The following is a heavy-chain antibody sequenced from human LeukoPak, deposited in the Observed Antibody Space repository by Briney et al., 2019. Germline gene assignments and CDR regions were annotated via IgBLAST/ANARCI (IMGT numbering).Heavy chain of an antibody. V-gene: IGHV3-23*01. D-gene: IGHD2-2*01. J-gene: IGHJ5*02. CDR3: AKNAGLGYCTGTSCPFDP. Sequence: GGSLRLPCAASGFTFSSYSMNWVRQAPGKGLEWVSGISGSGDSTHYADSVKGRFTISRDNSKNTVFLQMNSLTAEDTAVYYCAKNAGLGYCTGTSCPFDPWGQGTLVTVSS. CDR1: GFTFSSYS. CDR2: ISGSGDST.